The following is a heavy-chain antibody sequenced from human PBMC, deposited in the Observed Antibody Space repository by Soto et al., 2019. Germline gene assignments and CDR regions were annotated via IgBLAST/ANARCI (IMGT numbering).Heavy chain of an antibody. J-gene: IGHJ6*03. D-gene: IGHD6-6*01. CDR3: ARRARPDFYYMDV. Sequence: EVQLAESGGGLAQPGGSLRLSCAASGFTLSGYAMDWVRQAPGKRLEYVSGISSNGVGTYYANSVQGRFTISRDNSKNTVYLQMGSLRPEDMAVSYCARRARPDFYYMDVWGKGTTVTVSS. CDR2: ISSNGVGT. V-gene: IGHV3-64*01. CDR1: GFTLSGYA.